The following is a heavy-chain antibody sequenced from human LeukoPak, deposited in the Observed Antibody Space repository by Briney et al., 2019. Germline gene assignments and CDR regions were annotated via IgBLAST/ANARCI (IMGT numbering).Heavy chain of an antibody. CDR1: GYSISSGYY. V-gene: IGHV4-38-2*02. J-gene: IGHJ5*02. Sequence: SETLSLTCTVSGYSISSGYYWGWIRQPPGKGLECIGSIYHSGSTYYNPSLKSRVTISVDTSKNQFSLKLSSVTAADTAVYYCARRGESGHYDFWSGENWFDPWGQGTLVTVSS. CDR2: IYHSGST. D-gene: IGHD3-3*01. CDR3: ARRGESGHYDFWSGENWFDP.